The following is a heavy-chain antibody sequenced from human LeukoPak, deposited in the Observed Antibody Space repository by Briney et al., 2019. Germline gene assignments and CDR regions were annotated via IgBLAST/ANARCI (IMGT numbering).Heavy chain of an antibody. CDR2: ISGSGGST. V-gene: IGHV3-23*01. D-gene: IGHD6-13*01. J-gene: IGHJ3*02. CDR3: AKDPSIAAAGYAFEN. CDR1: GFTFSSYG. Sequence: GGTLRLSCAASGFTFSSYGMSWVRQAPGKGLEWVSAISGSGGSTYYADSVKGRFTISRDNSKNTLYLQMNSLRAEDTAVYYCAKDPSIAAAGYAFENWGQGTMVTVP.